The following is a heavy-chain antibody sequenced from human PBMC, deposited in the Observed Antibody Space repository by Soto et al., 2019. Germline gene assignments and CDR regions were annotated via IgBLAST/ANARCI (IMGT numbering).Heavy chain of an antibody. CDR3: ARDPRGAFDP. CDR1: GGSISSYY. J-gene: IGHJ5*02. D-gene: IGHD2-15*01. CDR2: IYYSGST. V-gene: IGHV4-59*01. Sequence: PSETLSLTCTVSGGSISSYYWSWIRQPPGKGLEWIGYIYYSGSTNYNPSLKSRVTISVDTSKNQFSLKLSSVTAADTAVYYCARDPRGAFDPWGQGTLVTVSS.